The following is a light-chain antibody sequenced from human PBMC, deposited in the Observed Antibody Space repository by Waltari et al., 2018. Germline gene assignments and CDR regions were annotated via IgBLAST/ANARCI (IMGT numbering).Light chain of an antibody. CDR2: DVT. CDR1: GSDVGDYNS. V-gene: IGLV2-11*01. J-gene: IGLJ3*02. CDR3: CSHAGTWV. Sequence: QSALTQPRPVSGSPGQSVTISCTGTGSDVGDYNSVSWYQQHPGKAPKLVIYDVTKRPSGVPDRFAGSKSGNAASLTVSGLQGDDEADYYCCSHAGTWVFGGGTKLTVL.